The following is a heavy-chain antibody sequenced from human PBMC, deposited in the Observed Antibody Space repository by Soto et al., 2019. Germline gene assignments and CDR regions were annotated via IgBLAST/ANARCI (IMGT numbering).Heavy chain of an antibody. J-gene: IGHJ1*01. D-gene: IGHD3-16*02. V-gene: IGHV3-15*01. CDR3: SSRRLNTITSLSDW. CDR1: GFAVDNKY. Sequence: PGGSLRLSCAASGFAVDNKYISWVRQAPGKGLEWVGRIKSKTDGGTTDYAAPVKGRFTISRDDSKNTLYLQMNSLKTEDTAIYYCSSRRLNTITSLSDWWGQGVQVTRLL. CDR2: IKSKTDGGTT.